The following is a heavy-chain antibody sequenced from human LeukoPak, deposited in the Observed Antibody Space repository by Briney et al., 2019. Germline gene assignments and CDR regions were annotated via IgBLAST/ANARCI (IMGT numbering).Heavy chain of an antibody. CDR1: GFTFSSYG. CDR2: IRYDGSNK. V-gene: IGHV3-30*02. D-gene: IGHD2-2*02. Sequence: GGSLRLSCAASGFTFSSYGMHWVRQAPGKGLEWVAFIRYDGSNKYYADSVKGRFTISRDNSKNTLYLQMNSLRAEDTAVYYCARDLLVVPAAILGYWGQGTLVTVSS. J-gene: IGHJ4*02. CDR3: ARDLLVVPAAILGY.